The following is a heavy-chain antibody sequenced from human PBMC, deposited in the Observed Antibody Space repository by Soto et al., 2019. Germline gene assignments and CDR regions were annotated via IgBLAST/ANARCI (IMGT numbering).Heavy chain of an antibody. CDR2: ISAYNGNT. D-gene: IGHD3-16*01. CDR3: ARLDFWEEPYYYYGMDV. CDR1: GYTFTSYG. V-gene: IGHV1-18*04. J-gene: IGHJ6*02. Sequence: GASVKVSCKASGYTFTSYGISWVRQAPGQGLEWMGWISAYNGNTNYAQKLQGRVTMTTDTSTSTAYMELRSLRSDDTAVYYCARLDFWEEPYYYYGMDVWGQGTTVTVYS.